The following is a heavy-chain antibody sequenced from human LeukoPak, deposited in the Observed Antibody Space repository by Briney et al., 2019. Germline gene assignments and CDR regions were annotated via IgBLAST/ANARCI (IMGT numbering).Heavy chain of an antibody. CDR1: GFTLSSYW. V-gene: IGHV3-48*02. CDR3: ARGALRYSDY. J-gene: IGHJ4*02. Sequence: GGSLRLSCAASGFTLSSYWMYWLRQAPGKGLECVSSISSSRSAIYYAASVKGRFTISRDNAKNSLYLQMNSLRDEDTAVYYCARGALRYSDYWGQGTLVTVSS. CDR2: ISSSRSAI. D-gene: IGHD3-9*01.